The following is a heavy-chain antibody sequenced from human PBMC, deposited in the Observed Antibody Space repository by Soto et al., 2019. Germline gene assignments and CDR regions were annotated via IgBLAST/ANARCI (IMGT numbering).Heavy chain of an antibody. CDR3: ARSAALAAAGIFDWFDP. V-gene: IGHV4-59*01. CDR1: GGSISSYY. D-gene: IGHD6-13*01. Sequence: PSETLSLTCTVSGGSISSYYWSWIRQPPGKGLEWIGYIYYSGSTNYNPSLKSRVTISVDTSKNQFSLKLSSVTAADTAVYYCARSAALAAAGIFDWFDPWGQGTLVTVSS. J-gene: IGHJ5*02. CDR2: IYYSGST.